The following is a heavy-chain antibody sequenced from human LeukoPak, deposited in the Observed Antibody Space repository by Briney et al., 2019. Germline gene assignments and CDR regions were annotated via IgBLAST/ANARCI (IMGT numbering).Heavy chain of an antibody. CDR3: ARANSNYGYYFDY. CDR2: IYSGGST. Sequence: GGSLRLSCAASGFTVSSNYMSWVRQAPGKGLEWVSVIYSGGSTYYADSVKGRFTISRDNSKNALYLQMNSLRAEDTAVYYCARANSNYGYYFDYWGQGTLVTVSS. D-gene: IGHD4-11*01. V-gene: IGHV3-53*05. CDR1: GFTVSSNY. J-gene: IGHJ4*02.